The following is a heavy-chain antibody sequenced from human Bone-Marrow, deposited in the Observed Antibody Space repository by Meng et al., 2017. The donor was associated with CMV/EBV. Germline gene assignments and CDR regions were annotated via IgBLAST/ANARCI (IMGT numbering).Heavy chain of an antibody. CDR3: ARERDSEVVPAALNWFDP. J-gene: IGHJ5*02. CDR2: VTHSGGT. D-gene: IGHD2-2*01. Sequence: GSLRLSCTVYGGSFSGYYWNWIRQPPGKGLEWIGEVTHSGGTNSNPSLKSRVTISVDTSKNQFSLKLSSVTAADTAVYYCARERDSEVVPAALNWFDPWGQGTLVTVSS. V-gene: IGHV4-34*01. CDR1: GGSFSGYY.